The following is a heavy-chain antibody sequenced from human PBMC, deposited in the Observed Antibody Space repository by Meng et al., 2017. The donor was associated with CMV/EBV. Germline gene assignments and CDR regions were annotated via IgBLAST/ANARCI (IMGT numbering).Heavy chain of an antibody. V-gene: IGHV1-46*01. CDR1: GYTFTSYY. D-gene: IGHD2-2*01. J-gene: IGHJ4*02. CDR3: ARDRHAQKLRYCSSTSCPPGY. Sequence: ASVKVSCKASGYTFTSYYMHWVRQAPGQGLEWMGIINPSGGSTSYAQKFQGRVTMTRDTSISTAYMELSRLRSDDTAVYYCARDRHAQKLRYCSSTSCPPGYWGQGTLVTVSS. CDR2: INPSGGST.